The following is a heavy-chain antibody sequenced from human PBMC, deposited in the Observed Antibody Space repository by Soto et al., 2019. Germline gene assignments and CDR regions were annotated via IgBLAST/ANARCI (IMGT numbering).Heavy chain of an antibody. CDR2: ISGSGGST. J-gene: IGHJ6*02. Sequence: PGWSLRLSCAPSVFTFISYAMSWVRQAPGKGLEWVSAISGSGGSTYYADSVKGRFTISRDNSKNTLFLQMNSLRAGDTALYYCAKFRDYYQGSGSRTYYFYGMDVWGQGTTVTGSS. V-gene: IGHV3-23*01. CDR1: VFTFISYA. CDR3: AKFRDYYQGSGSRTYYFYGMDV. D-gene: IGHD3-10*01.